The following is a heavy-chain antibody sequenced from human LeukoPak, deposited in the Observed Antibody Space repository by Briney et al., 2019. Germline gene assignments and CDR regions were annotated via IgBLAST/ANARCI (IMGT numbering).Heavy chain of an antibody. CDR3: ARGLSPSTEGGFDY. V-gene: IGHV4-39*01. D-gene: IGHD3-16*01. CDR1: GGSISSSSYY. J-gene: IGHJ4*02. CDR2: IYYSGST. Sequence: SETLSLTCTVSGGSISSSSYYWGWIRQPPGKGLEWIGSIYYSGSTYYNPSLKSRVTISVDTSKNQFSLKLSSVTAADTAVYYCARGLSPSTEGGFDYWGQGTLVTVSS.